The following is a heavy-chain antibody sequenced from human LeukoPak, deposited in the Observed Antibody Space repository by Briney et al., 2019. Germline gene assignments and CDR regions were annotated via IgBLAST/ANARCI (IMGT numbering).Heavy chain of an antibody. CDR1: GGSISSSSYC. J-gene: IGHJ4*02. CDR2: IYYSGST. V-gene: IGHV4-39*02. CDR3: ATPPTLRGTNGVWSY. D-gene: IGHD2-8*01. Sequence: SETLSLTCTVSGGSISSSSYCWGWIRQPPGKGLEWIGSIYYSGSTYYNPSLKSRVTISVDTSKNHFSLKLSSVTAADTGVYYCATPPTLRGTNGVWSYWGQGTLVTVSS.